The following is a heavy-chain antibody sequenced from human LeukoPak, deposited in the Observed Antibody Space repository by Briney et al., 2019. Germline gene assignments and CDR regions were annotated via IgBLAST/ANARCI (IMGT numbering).Heavy chain of an antibody. V-gene: IGHV3-23*01. CDR2: ITPNADRT. CDR1: GFTFGSYG. Sequence: GGSLRLSCAASGFTFGSYGMSWVRQAPGKGLEWVSFITPNADRTSYADSVEGRFTISRDNPRNTLYMQMNSLRDEDTALCYCAIMHGYYDGSGYWVQWGQGTLVTVSS. D-gene: IGHD3-22*01. J-gene: IGHJ1*01. CDR3: AIMHGYYDGSGYWVQ.